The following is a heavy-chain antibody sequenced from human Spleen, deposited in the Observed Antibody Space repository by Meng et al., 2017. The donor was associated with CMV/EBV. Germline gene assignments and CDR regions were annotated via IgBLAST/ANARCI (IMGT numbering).Heavy chain of an antibody. J-gene: IGHJ3*02. CDR1: GFTFSSYS. CDR2: IYRGGKT. CDR3: AKETAATAI. V-gene: IGHV3-NL1*01. Sequence: GESLKISCAASGFTFSSYSMNWVRQAPGKGLEWVSTIYRGGKTFYADSVKGRFTISRDNSKNTLYLQMNSLRAEDTAVYYCAKETAATAIWGQGTMVTVSS. D-gene: IGHD5-18*01.